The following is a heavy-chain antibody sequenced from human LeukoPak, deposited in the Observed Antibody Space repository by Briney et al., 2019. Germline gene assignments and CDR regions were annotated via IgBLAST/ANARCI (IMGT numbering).Heavy chain of an antibody. D-gene: IGHD3-16*01. Sequence: GGSLRLSCAASGFTFSSYSMNWVRQAPGKGLEWVSSISSSSSYIYYADSVKGRFTISRDNAKNSLYLQMNSLRAEDTAVYYCARDFMGEDAFDIWGQGTMVTVSS. CDR1: GFTFSSYS. CDR3: ARDFMGEDAFDI. V-gene: IGHV3-21*01. J-gene: IGHJ3*02. CDR2: ISSSSSYI.